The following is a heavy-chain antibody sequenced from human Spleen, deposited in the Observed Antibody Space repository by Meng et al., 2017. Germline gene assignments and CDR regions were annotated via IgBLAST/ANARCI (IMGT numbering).Heavy chain of an antibody. Sequence: ASVKVSCKASGYTFTNHYVHWVRQAPGRGLEWMGIINPSGGGTTYAQKFQGRVTMTGDTSTTTVHMELSSLRSDDTAVYFCARDVVSSRWHAIDYWGQGTLVTVSS. CDR2: INPSGGGT. J-gene: IGHJ4*02. CDR3: ARDVVSSRWHAIDY. V-gene: IGHV1-46*01. D-gene: IGHD6-13*01. CDR1: GYTFTNHY.